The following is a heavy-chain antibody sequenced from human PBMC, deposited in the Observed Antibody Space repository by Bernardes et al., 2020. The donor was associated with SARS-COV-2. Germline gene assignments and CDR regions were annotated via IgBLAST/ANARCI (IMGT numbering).Heavy chain of an antibody. CDR3: ACLGDSRDEGSYYGMDV. Sequence: GGSLIRSCAASGFTFDDYAMHWVRQAPGQGLEWVSGISWNSGSIGYADSVKGRFTISRDNAKNSLYLQMNSLRAEDTALYYCACLGDSRDEGSYYGMDVWGQGTTVTVSS. D-gene: IGHD2-21*02. CDR1: GFTFDDYA. J-gene: IGHJ6*02. CDR2: ISWNSGSI. V-gene: IGHV3-9*01.